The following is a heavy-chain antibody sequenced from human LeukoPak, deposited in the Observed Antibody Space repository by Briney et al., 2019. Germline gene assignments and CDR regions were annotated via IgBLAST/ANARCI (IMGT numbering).Heavy chain of an antibody. CDR1: GFTFSSFA. J-gene: IGHJ4*02. CDR3: AKEASGYGYYFDY. Sequence: GGSLRLSCAVSGFTFSSFAMSWVRQAPGKGLEWVSVISDSGGTTFYADSVKGRFAISRDNSKNTLYLQMSSLRAEDTAVYYCAKEASGYGYYFDYWGQGTLVTVSS. V-gene: IGHV3-23*01. D-gene: IGHD3-10*01. CDR2: ISDSGGTT.